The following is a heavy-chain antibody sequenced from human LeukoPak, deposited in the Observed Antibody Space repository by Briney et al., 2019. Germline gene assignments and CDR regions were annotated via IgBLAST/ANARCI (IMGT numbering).Heavy chain of an antibody. CDR1: GYSFTSYW. D-gene: IGHD2-2*01. CDR3: ARLGCSSTSCYEMYNWFDP. V-gene: IGHV5-51*01. CDR2: IYPGDSDT. J-gene: IGHJ5*02. Sequence: GESLKISCKGSGYSFTSYWIGWVRQMPGKGLEWMGIIYPGDSDTRYSPSFQGQVTISADKSISTAYLQWSSLKASDTAMYYCARLGCSSTSCYEMYNWFDPWGQGTLVTVSS.